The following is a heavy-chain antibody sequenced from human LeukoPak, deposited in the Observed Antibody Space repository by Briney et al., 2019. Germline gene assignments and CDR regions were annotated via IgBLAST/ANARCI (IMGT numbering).Heavy chain of an antibody. CDR2: ISWNSGSI. CDR3: AREEGGRLGIDYYFDY. V-gene: IGHV3-9*01. J-gene: IGHJ4*02. D-gene: IGHD7-27*01. Sequence: PGRSLRLSCAASGFAFDDYAMHWVRQAPGKGLEWVSGISWNSGSIGYADSVKGRFTISRDNAKNSLYLQMNSLRAEDTAVYYCAREEGGRLGIDYYFDYWGQGTLVTISS. CDR1: GFAFDDYA.